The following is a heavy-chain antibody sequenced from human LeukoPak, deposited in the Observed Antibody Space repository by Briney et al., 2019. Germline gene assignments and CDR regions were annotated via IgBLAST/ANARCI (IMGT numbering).Heavy chain of an antibody. CDR2: ISYDGGYK. V-gene: IGHV3-30-3*01. J-gene: IGHJ2*01. D-gene: IGHD4-17*01. CDR1: GFTFSNYT. Sequence: PGGSLRLSCAASGFTFSNYTIHWVRQAPGKGLEWVAMISYDGGYKYYPDPVKGRFTISRDNSENTVYLQMNSLRGDDTAIYFCARDLKPKVTPLGYFDFWGRGTLVTVSS. CDR3: ARDLKPKVTPLGYFDF.